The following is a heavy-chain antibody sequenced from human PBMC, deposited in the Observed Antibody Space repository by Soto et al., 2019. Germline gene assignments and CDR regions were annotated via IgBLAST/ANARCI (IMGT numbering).Heavy chain of an antibody. Sequence: PSESLSLTCTVTGDSITSRSYYWGWIREPPGKGLEGIGSIFESGSTYKNPSLRSRVSMSIDRSKHQFSLNLKSVTAAGTALYFCARQRTSVGTQAYFDVWGPGSLVTVSS. CDR3: ARQRTSVGTQAYFDV. CDR2: IFESGST. CDR1: GDSITSRSYY. J-gene: IGHJ4*02. D-gene: IGHD1-26*01. V-gene: IGHV4-39*01.